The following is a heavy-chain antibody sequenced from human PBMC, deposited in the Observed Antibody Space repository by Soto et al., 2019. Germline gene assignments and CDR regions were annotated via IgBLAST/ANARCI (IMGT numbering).Heavy chain of an antibody. J-gene: IGHJ4*02. Sequence: EVQLLESGGGLVQPGGSLRLSCAASGFTFSSYGMSWVRQAPGKGLEWVSAISSSGGSAYYADSVKGRFTISRDNSKNTLYLQMNSLRAEDTAVYYSARGATSPSYWGQGTLVTVSS. CDR1: GFTFSSYG. V-gene: IGHV3-23*01. CDR3: ARGATSPSY. CDR2: ISSSGGSA.